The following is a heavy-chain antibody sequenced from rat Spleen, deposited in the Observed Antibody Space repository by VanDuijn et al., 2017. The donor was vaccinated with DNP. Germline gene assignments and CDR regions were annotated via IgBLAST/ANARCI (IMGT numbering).Heavy chain of an antibody. CDR1: GVSLTSNT. CDR3: ARSDYSDDGFYYGYFDY. V-gene: IGHV2-6*01. CDR2: VSGGGIT. Sequence: QVQLKESGPGLVQPSQTLSLTCTVSGVSLTSNTVAWVRQPPGKGLEWIAAVSGGGITYYNSALRSRLSISRDTSKSQVFLRMNSLQTEDTAMYFCARSDYSDDGFYYGYFDYWGQGVMVTVSS. D-gene: IGHD1-12*02. J-gene: IGHJ2*01.